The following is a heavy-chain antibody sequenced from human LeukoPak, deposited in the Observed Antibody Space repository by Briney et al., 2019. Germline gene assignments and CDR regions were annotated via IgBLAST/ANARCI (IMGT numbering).Heavy chain of an antibody. V-gene: IGHV3-30*18. Sequence: SGRSLRLSCAASGFTFSSYGMHWVRQAPGKGLEWVAVISYDGSTKYYADSVKGRFTISRDNSKNTLYLQMNSLRAEHTAVYYCAKDSDYYDSVAYWGQGALGTVSS. CDR2: ISYDGSTK. J-gene: IGHJ4*02. CDR1: GFTFSSYG. D-gene: IGHD3-22*01. CDR3: AKDSDYYDSVAY.